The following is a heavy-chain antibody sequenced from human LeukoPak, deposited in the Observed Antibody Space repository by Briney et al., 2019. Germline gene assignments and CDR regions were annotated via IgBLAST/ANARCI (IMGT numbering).Heavy chain of an antibody. CDR3: AKDGQLSPGGAFDI. V-gene: IGHV3-9*03. CDR2: ISWNSGSI. J-gene: IGHJ3*02. Sequence: PGGTLRLSCAASGFTFDDYAMHWVRQAPGKGLEWVSGISWNSGSIGYADSVKGRFTISRDNAKNSLYLQMDSLRAEDMALYYCAKDGQLSPGGAFDIWGQGTMVTVSS. CDR1: GFTFDDYA. D-gene: IGHD4-23*01.